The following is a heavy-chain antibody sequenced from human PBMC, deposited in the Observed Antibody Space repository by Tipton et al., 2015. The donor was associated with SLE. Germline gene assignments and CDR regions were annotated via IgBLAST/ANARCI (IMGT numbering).Heavy chain of an antibody. CDR1: GGSIISSSW. CDR3: ARDARYSSRRDFDS. V-gene: IGHV4-4*02. Sequence: TLSLTCAVSGGSIISSSWWSWVRQPPGKGLEWVGTVYYTGNTFYNPSLKSRVTISVDTSKNQFSLRLTSVTAADTAVYYCARDARYSSRRDFDSWGQGTLVTVSS. J-gene: IGHJ4*02. CDR2: VYYTGNT. D-gene: IGHD6-19*01.